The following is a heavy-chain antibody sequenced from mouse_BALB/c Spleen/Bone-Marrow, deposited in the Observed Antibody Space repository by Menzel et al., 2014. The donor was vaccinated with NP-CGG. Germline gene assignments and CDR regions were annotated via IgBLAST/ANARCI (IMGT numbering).Heavy chain of an antibody. J-gene: IGHJ4*01. CDR1: GYAFSNYG. CDR3: ASVYDYGRGYAMDY. V-gene: IGHV1-80*01. D-gene: IGHD2-4*01. CDR2: IYPGDGDT. Sequence: VQVVESGAELVRPGSSVKISCKASGYAFSNYGMNWVKQRPGQGLEWIGQIYPGDGDTNYNGKFKGRVTLTADKSSSTAYMQLSSPTSEDSAVYFCASVYDYGRGYAMDYWGQGTSVTVSS.